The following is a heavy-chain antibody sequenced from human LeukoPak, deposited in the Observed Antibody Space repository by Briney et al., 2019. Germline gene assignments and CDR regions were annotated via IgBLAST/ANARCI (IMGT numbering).Heavy chain of an antibody. CDR3: ASGPPKEMATSIDH. Sequence: ASVKVSCKASGGTXXSXXXSXXXXXXGXGXXWXXGIIPIFGTANYAQKFQGRVTITADESTSTAYMELSSLRSEDTAVYYCASGPPKEMATSIDHWGQGTLVTVSS. CDR1: GGTXXSXX. V-gene: IGHV1-69*13. D-gene: IGHD5-24*01. J-gene: IGHJ4*02. CDR2: IIPIFGTA.